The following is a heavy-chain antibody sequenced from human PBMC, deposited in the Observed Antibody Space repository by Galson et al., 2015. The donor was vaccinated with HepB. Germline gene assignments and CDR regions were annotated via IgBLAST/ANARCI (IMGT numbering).Heavy chain of an antibody. CDR1: GFTFSSYS. Sequence: SLRLSCAASGFTFSSYSMNWVRQAPGKGLEWVSYISSSSSTIYYADSVKGRFTISRDNAKNSLYLQMNSLRDEDTAVYYCARPYCSSTSCYYGMDVWGQGTTVTVSS. CDR2: ISSSSSTI. V-gene: IGHV3-48*02. D-gene: IGHD2-2*01. J-gene: IGHJ6*02. CDR3: ARPYCSSTSCYYGMDV.